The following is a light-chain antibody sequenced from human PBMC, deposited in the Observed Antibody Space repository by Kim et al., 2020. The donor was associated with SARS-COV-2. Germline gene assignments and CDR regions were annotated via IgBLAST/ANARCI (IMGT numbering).Light chain of an antibody. V-gene: IGLV1-51*01. CDR3: GTWDSSLNIGV. CDR1: PTMLANNF. Sequence: QKLTISCSERPTMLANNFGSWYLHFPETAPNLLIYNDNNPFSGIPDLFSGSKSGTSATLGITGLQTGDEADYYCGTWDSSLNIGVFGGGTQLTVL. J-gene: IGLJ2*01. CDR2: NDN.